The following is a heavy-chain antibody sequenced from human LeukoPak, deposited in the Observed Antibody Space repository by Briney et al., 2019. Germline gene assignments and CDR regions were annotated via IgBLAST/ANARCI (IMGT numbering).Heavy chain of an antibody. CDR1: GGSISSFY. J-gene: IGHJ4*02. V-gene: IGHV4-4*07. D-gene: IGHD3-9*01. Sequence: SETLSLTCTVSGGSISSFYWSWIRQPAGKGLEWIGRIYDTGSTQYNPYLKSRLTMSLDTSKNQLSLRLDSVTAADTAVYYCARDRLYDIVTGPFDSWGQGILVTVSS. CDR2: IYDTGST. CDR3: ARDRLYDIVTGPFDS.